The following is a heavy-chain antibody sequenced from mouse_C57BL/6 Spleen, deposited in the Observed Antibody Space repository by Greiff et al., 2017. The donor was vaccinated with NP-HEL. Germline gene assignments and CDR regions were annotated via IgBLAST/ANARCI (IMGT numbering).Heavy chain of an antibody. CDR3: AGNYGSSVAWFAY. CDR2: IYPGDGDT. CDR1: GYAFSSSW. V-gene: IGHV1-82*01. J-gene: IGHJ3*01. D-gene: IGHD1-1*01. Sequence: QVQLQQSGPELVKPGASVKISCKASGYAFSSSWMNWVKQRPGKGLEWIGRIYPGDGDTNYNGKFKGKATLTADKSSSTAYMQLSSLTSEDSAVYFCAGNYGSSVAWFAYWGQGTLVTVSA.